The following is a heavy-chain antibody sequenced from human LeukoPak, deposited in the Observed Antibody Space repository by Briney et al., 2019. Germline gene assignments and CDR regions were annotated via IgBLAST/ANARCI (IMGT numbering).Heavy chain of an antibody. D-gene: IGHD3-10*01. J-gene: IGHJ4*02. CDR3: ARGPPDTMVRGVPVY. Sequence: GGSLRLSCAASGFTFSSYWMSWVRQAPGKGLEWVANIKQDGSEKYYVDSVKGRFTISRDNAKNSLYLQMNSLRAEDTAVYYCARGPPDTMVRGVPVYWGQGTLVTVSS. CDR1: GFTFSSYW. CDR2: IKQDGSEK. V-gene: IGHV3-7*04.